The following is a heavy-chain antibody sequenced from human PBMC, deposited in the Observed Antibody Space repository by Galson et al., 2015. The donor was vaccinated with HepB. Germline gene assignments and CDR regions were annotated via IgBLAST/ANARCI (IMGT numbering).Heavy chain of an antibody. Sequence: QSGAEVKKPGESLRISCKGSGYSFTSYWISWVRQMPGKGLEWMGRIEPSDSYTNYSPSFQGHVTISADKSINTAYLQWSSLKASDTAMYYCARHPRAHSHSTQRPAMDVWGQGTTVSVSS. J-gene: IGHJ6*02. V-gene: IGHV5-10-1*01. CDR3: ARHPRAHSHSTQRPAMDV. CDR1: GYSFTSYW. CDR2: IEPSDSYT.